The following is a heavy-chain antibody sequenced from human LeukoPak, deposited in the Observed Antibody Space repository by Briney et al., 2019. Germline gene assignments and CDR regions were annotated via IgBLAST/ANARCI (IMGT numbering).Heavy chain of an antibody. J-gene: IGHJ3*02. CDR1: GDSITGYY. Sequence: SETLSLTCTVSGDSITGYYWGWLRQPPGKGLEWIGNIYYTGNTYYNASLKSRVTISVDTSKNQFSLRLSSVTAADTAVYYCARALGAFDIWGQGTMVTVSS. V-gene: IGHV4-39*07. CDR2: IYYTGNT. CDR3: ARALGAFDI.